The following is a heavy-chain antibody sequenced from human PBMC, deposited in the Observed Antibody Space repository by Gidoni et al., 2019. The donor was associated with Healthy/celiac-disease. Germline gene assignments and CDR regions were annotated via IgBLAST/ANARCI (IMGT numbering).Heavy chain of an antibody. CDR3: AGNYYDSSGYYSVDY. CDR1: GGSISSYY. D-gene: IGHD3-22*01. J-gene: IGHJ4*02. CDR2: IYYSGST. Sequence: QVQLQESGPGLVKPSETLSLTCTVSGGSISSYYWSWIRQPPGKGLEWIGYIYYSGSTNYNPSLKSRVTISVDTSKNQFSLKLSSVTAADTAVYYCAGNYYDSSGYYSVDYWGQGTLVTVSS. V-gene: IGHV4-59*01.